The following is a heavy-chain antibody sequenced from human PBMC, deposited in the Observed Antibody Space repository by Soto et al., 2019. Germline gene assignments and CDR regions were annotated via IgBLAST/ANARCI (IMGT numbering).Heavy chain of an antibody. J-gene: IGHJ4*02. CDR1: GFTFSDHY. CDR3: ARVDDSSGYYLDY. D-gene: IGHD3-22*01. V-gene: IGHV3-72*01. Sequence: EVQLVESGGGLVQPGGSLRLSCAASGFTFSDHYMDWVRQAPWKGLEWVGRTRNKANSYTTEYAASVKGRFTISRDDSKNSLYLQMNSLKTEDTAVYYCARVDDSSGYYLDYWGQGTLVTVSS. CDR2: TRNKANSYTT.